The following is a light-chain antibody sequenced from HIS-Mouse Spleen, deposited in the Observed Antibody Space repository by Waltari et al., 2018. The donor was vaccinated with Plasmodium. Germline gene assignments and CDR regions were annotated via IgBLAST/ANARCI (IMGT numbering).Light chain of an antibody. CDR3: YSTDSSGNHRV. CDR2: EDS. V-gene: IGLV3-10*01. CDR1: ALPKKC. J-gene: IGLJ3*02. Sequence: SYELTQPPSVSVSPGQTARITCSGDALPKKCAYWYQQKSGQDPVLVIYEDSKRPAGIPERFSGSSSGTMATLTISGAQVEDEADYYCYSTDSSGNHRVFGGGTKLTVL.